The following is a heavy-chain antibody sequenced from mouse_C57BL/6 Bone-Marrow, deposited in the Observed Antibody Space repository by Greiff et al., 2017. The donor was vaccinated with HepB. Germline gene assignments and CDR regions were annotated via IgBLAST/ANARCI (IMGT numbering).Heavy chain of an antibody. CDR1: GYTFTDYY. CDR3: AREGYYSFDY. J-gene: IGHJ2*01. D-gene: IGHD1-1*01. V-gene: IGHV1-75*01. CDR2: IFPGSGST. Sequence: QVQLQQSGPELVKPGASVKISCKASGYTFTDYYINWVKQRPGQGLEWIGWIFPGSGSTYYNEKFKGKATLTVDKSSSTAYMFLSSLTSEDSAVYFCAREGYYSFDYWGQGTTLTVSS.